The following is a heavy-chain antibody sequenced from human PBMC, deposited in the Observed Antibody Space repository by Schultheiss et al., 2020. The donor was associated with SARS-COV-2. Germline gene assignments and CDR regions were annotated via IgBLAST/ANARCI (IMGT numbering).Heavy chain of an antibody. CDR2: IVVGSGNT. CDR1: GFTFTSSA. CDR3: ARRKPPSSKNWFDP. D-gene: IGHD6-13*01. Sequence: SVKVSCKASGFTFTSSAVQWVRQARGQRLEWIGWIVVGSGNTNYAQKFQGRVTMTRNTSISTAYMELSSLRSEDTAVYYCARRKPPSSKNWFDPWGQGTLVTVSS. V-gene: IGHV1-58*01. J-gene: IGHJ5*02.